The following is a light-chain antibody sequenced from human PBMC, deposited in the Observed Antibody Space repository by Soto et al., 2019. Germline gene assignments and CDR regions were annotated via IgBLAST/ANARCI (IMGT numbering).Light chain of an antibody. CDR1: QSVTST. V-gene: IGKV3-20*01. Sequence: EIVMTQSPATLSVSPGERVTLSCRASQSVTSTLAWYQQKPGQAPRLLIYGASTRATGIPDRFSGSGSGTDFTLTISRLEPEDFAVYFCQHYGSSLITFGQGTRLEI. J-gene: IGKJ5*01. CDR2: GAS. CDR3: QHYGSSLIT.